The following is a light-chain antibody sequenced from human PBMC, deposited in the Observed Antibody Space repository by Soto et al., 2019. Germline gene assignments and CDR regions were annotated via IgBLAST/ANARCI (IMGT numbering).Light chain of an antibody. CDR1: SSNIGAGYD. V-gene: IGLV2-14*01. CDR3: SSYTSISTRV. CDR2: EVS. Sequence: QSVLTQPPSVSGAPGQRVTISCTGSSSNIGAGYDVHWYQQHPGKAPKLMIYEVSNRPSGVSNRFSGSKSGNTASPTISGLQAEDEADYYCSSYTSISTRVFGTGTKVTVL. J-gene: IGLJ1*01.